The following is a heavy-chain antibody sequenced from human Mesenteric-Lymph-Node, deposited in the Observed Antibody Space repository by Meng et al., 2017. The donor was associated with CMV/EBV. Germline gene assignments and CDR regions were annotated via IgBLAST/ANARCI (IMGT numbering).Heavy chain of an antibody. CDR3: ARPLDSGSYGFSY. J-gene: IGHJ4*02. CDR1: GYTFTGFY. CDR2: MNPNSGNT. Sequence: ASVKVSCKTSGYTFTGFYLHWVRQATGQGLEWMGWMNPNSGNTGYAQKFQGRVTMTRNTSISTAYMELSSLRSEDTAVYYCARPLDSGSYGFSYWGQGTLVTVSS. V-gene: IGHV1-8*02. D-gene: IGHD1-26*01.